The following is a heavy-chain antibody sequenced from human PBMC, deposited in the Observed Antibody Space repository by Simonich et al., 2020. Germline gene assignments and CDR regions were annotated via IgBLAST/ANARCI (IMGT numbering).Heavy chain of an antibody. CDR3: ARGGLGHWYFDL. V-gene: IGHV1-2*02. Sequence: QVQLVQSGAEVKKPGASVKVSCKASGYTFTGYYMHWVRQAPGQGLEWMGWINPNSGGTNVAQKVQGRVTMTRDTSISTAYMELSRLRSDDTAVYYCARGGLGHWYFDLWGRGTLVTVSS. J-gene: IGHJ2*01. CDR1: GYTFTGYY. CDR2: INPNSGGT. D-gene: IGHD6-25*01.